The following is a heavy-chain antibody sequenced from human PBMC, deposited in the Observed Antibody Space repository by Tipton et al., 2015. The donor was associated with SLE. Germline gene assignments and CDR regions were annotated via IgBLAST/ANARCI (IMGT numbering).Heavy chain of an antibody. CDR3: ARGGLLWGAFDI. CDR2: IYHSGST. J-gene: IGHJ3*02. CDR1: GYSISSGYY. V-gene: IGHV4-38-2*02. Sequence: TLSLTCTVSGYSISSGYYWGWIRQPPGKGLEWIGSIYHSGSTYYNPSLKSRVTISVDTSKNQFSLKLSSVTAADTAVYYCARGGLLWGAFDIWGQGTMVTVSS. D-gene: IGHD3-10*01.